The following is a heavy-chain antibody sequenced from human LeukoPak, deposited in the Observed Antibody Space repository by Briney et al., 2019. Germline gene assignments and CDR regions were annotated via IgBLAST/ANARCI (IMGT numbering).Heavy chain of an antibody. V-gene: IGHV5-51*01. D-gene: IGHD1-26*01. CDR1: GYSFTSYW. Sequence: GESLKISCKGSGYSFTSYWIGWVRQMPGKGLEWMGIIYPGDSDTRYSPSFQGQVTISADKSISTAYLQWSSLKASDTAMYYCARHHESGSYSGYFQHWGQGTLVTVSS. J-gene: IGHJ1*01. CDR2: IYPGDSDT. CDR3: ARHHESGSYSGYFQH.